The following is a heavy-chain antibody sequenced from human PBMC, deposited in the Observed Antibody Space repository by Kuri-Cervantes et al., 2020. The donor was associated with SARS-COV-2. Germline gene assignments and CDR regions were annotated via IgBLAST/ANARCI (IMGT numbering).Heavy chain of an antibody. Sequence: ASVKVSCKASGYTFTSYAMHWVRQAPGQRLEWMGWINAGNGNTKYSQKFQGRVTITRDTSASTAYMELRSLRSDDTAVYYCARDTPGYSYGYVNYYYYGMNVCARGPS. CDR1: GYTFTSYA. V-gene: IGHV1-3*01. CDR2: INAGNGNT. CDR3: ARDTPGYSYGYVNYYYYGMNV. J-gene: IGHJ6*04. D-gene: IGHD5-18*01.